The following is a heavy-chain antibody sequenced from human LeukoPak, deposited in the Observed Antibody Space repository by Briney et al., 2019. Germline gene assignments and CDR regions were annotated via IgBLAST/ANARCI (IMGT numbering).Heavy chain of an antibody. Sequence: GGSLRLSCAASGFTFSSHALHWVRQAPGKGLEWVAVISSDGSYKYYADSVTGRFTISRDNTKNSLYLQMNSLRAEDTAVYYCTKVRDYDGYFDYWGQGTLVTVSS. CDR3: TKVRDYDGYFDY. V-gene: IGHV3-30*04. D-gene: IGHD3-22*01. CDR1: GFTFSSHA. CDR2: ISSDGSYK. J-gene: IGHJ4*02.